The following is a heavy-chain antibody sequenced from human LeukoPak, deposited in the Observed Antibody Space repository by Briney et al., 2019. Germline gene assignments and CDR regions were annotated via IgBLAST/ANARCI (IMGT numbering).Heavy chain of an antibody. CDR1: GGSFSGYY. J-gene: IGHJ4*02. Sequence: SETLSLTCAVYGGSFSGYYWSWIRQPPGKGLAWIGEINHSGSTNYNPSLKSRVTISVDTSKNQFSLKLSSVTAADTAVYYCARGPRNYYGSGSYYIRHFDYWGQGTLVTVSS. CDR3: ARGPRNYYGSGSYYIRHFDY. D-gene: IGHD3-10*01. CDR2: INHSGST. V-gene: IGHV4-34*01.